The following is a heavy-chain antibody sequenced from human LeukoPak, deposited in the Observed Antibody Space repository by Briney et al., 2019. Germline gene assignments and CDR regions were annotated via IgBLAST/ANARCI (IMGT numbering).Heavy chain of an antibody. Sequence: GGSLRLSCAASGFTFSSYSMNWVRQAPGKGLEWVSSISSSSSYIYYADSVKGRFTISRDNAKNSLYLQMNSLRAEDTAVYYCAREGEDLGIQLWYGVDYWGQGTLVTVSS. V-gene: IGHV3-21*01. D-gene: IGHD5-18*01. CDR1: GFTFSSYS. CDR2: ISSSSSYI. CDR3: AREGEDLGIQLWYGVDY. J-gene: IGHJ4*02.